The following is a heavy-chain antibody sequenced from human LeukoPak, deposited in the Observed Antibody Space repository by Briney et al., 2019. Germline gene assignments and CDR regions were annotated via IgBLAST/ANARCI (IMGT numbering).Heavy chain of an antibody. V-gene: IGHV4-39*01. CDR2: IYYSGST. Sequence: SETLSLTCTVSGGSISSSSYYWGWIRQPPGKGLEWIGSIYYSGSTYYNPSLKSRVTISVDTSKNQFSLKLSSVTAADTAVYYCARHSRLRLGELSFPSFDYWGQGTLVTVSS. CDR3: ARHSRLRLGELSFPSFDY. J-gene: IGHJ4*02. D-gene: IGHD3-16*02. CDR1: GGSISSSSYY.